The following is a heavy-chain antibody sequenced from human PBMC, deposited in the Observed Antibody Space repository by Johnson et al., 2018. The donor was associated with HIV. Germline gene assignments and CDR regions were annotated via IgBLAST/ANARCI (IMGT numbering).Heavy chain of an antibody. CDR2: ISYDGSNK. V-gene: IGHV3-30*19. CDR3: AREWELLGSAFDI. D-gene: IGHD1-26*01. CDR1: GFTFSSYG. J-gene: IGHJ3*02. Sequence: QEKLVESGGGVVQPGRSLRLSCAASGFTFSSYGMHWVRQAPGKGLEWVAVISYDGSNKYYADSVKGRFTISRDNSKNTLYLQMNSLRAEDTAVYYCAREWELLGSAFDIWGQGTMVTVSS.